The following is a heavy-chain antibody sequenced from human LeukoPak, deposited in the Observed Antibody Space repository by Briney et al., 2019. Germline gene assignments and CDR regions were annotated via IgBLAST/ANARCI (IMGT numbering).Heavy chain of an antibody. Sequence: PSETLSLTCSVSGGSISSYYWSWIRQPAGKGLEWIGRIYSSGTITYNPSLQSRVTMSVDTSKNEFSLKLSSVTAADTAVYYCARARHGYIYGYRPNELGHFFDYWGQGTLVTVSS. D-gene: IGHD5-18*01. V-gene: IGHV4-4*07. CDR1: GGSISSYY. J-gene: IGHJ4*02. CDR2: IYSSGTI. CDR3: ARARHGYIYGYRPNELGHFFDY.